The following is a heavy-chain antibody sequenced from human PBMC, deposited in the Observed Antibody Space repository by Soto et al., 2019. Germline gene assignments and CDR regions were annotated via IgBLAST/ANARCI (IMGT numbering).Heavy chain of an antibody. J-gene: IGHJ4*02. D-gene: IGHD1-1*01. CDR3: ARGTHGFEY. Sequence: GGSLRLSGIVAGFTFGGFAVSWVRQAPGKGREWVGFMRSEDYGVAREYAESVRGRFTISRDAYKNSGFLHMNRLQTEAPGVYYSARGTHGFEYWRRGILVTVSS. CDR2: MRSEDYGVAR. CDR1: GFTFGGFA. V-gene: IGHV3-49*04.